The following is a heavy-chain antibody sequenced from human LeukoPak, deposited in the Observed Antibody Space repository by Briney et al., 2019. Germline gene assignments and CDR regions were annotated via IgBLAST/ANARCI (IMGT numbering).Heavy chain of an antibody. Sequence: ASVKVSCKAFGYNFTVYYIHWVRQAPGQGLEWMGIINPGGGTTSSPQKFQGRVTMTRDTSTSTVYLELSSLRSEDTAVYYCARGYSSSVHYWGQGTLVTVSS. CDR1: GYNFTVYY. CDR2: INPGGGTT. V-gene: IGHV1-46*01. J-gene: IGHJ4*02. D-gene: IGHD6-13*01. CDR3: ARGYSSSVHY.